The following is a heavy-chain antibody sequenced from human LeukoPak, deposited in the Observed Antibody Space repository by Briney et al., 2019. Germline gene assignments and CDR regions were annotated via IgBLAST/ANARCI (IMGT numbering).Heavy chain of an antibody. Sequence: ASVKVSCKASGYTFTGYYIQWVRQAPGQGLEWMGWINPHSGGTNYAQEFQGRVTMTRDTSISTAYMELSSLRPDDTAVYSCARGVTARGFYYYMDIWGNGTTVTISS. V-gene: IGHV1-2*02. CDR3: ARGVTARGFYYYMDI. CDR1: GYTFTGYY. J-gene: IGHJ6*03. D-gene: IGHD2-21*02. CDR2: INPHSGGT.